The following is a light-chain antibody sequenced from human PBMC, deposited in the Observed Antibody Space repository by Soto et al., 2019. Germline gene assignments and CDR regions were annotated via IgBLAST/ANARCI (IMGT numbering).Light chain of an antibody. V-gene: IGLV2-23*02. CDR2: EVT. CDR3: SSSAGGSILV. J-gene: IGLJ2*01. Sequence: QSALTQPASVSGSPGQSITISCTGTSRDVGSYNLVSWYQQHPGKAPKLIIYEVTKRPSGASYRFSGSKSGNTASLTISDLQADDEAEYHCSSSAGGSILVFGGGTKLTVL. CDR1: SRDVGSYNL.